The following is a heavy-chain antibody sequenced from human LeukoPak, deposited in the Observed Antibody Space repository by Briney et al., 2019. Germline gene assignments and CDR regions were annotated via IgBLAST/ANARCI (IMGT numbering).Heavy chain of an antibody. D-gene: IGHD3-22*01. CDR3: ARDRSYYYDSSGTSPDY. CDR2: VSSDGSIT. Sequence: GGSLRLSCAASGFTFSSYWMHWVRQAPGKGLVWVSRVSSDGSITDYTDSVKGRFTISRDNSKNTLYLQMNSLRAEDTAVYYCARDRSYYYDSSGTSPDYWGQGTLVTVSS. J-gene: IGHJ4*02. V-gene: IGHV3-74*01. CDR1: GFTFSSYW.